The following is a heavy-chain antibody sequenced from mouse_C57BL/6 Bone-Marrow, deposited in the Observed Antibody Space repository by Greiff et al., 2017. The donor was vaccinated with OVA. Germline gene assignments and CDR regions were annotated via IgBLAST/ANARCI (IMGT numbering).Heavy chain of an antibody. CDR2: ISSGGSYT. CDR1: GFTFSSYG. CDR3: ARPGLRLYYYAMDY. J-gene: IGHJ4*01. Sequence: EVQVVESGGDLVKPGGSLKLSCAASGFTFSSYGMSWVRQTPDKRLEWVATISSGGSYTYYPDSVKGRFTISRDNAKNTLYLQMSSLKSEDTAMYYCARPGLRLYYYAMDYWGQGTSVTVSS. V-gene: IGHV5-6*01. D-gene: IGHD2-2*01.